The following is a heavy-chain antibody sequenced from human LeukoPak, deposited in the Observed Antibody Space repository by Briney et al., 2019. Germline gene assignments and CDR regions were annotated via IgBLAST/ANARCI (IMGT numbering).Heavy chain of an antibody. V-gene: IGHV3-23*01. D-gene: IGHD2-15*01. J-gene: IGHJ3*02. Sequence: GGSLRLSCVASGFTFSGFAMSWVRQAPGKGLEWVSAISGSGGSTYYADSVKGRFTISRDNSKNTLYLQMNSLRAEDTAVYYCAKDGGSDPDSFDIWGQGTMVTVSS. CDR1: GFTFSGFA. CDR3: AKDGGSDPDSFDI. CDR2: ISGSGGST.